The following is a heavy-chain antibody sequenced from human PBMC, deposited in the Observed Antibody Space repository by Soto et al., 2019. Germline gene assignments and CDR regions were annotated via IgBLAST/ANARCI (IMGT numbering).Heavy chain of an antibody. V-gene: IGHV4-39*01. J-gene: IGHJ5*02. Sequence: LQLQESGPGLVKPSETLSLTCTVSGGSISNSNYYWGWIRQPPGKGLEWIGSIYYSGSTYYNPSLKSRVTLSVDTSKNQFSLKLNSVTAADTAVYCCARSGYGDGLSWFDPWGQGTLVTVSS. CDR3: ARSGYGDGLSWFDP. CDR1: GGSISNSNYY. D-gene: IGHD5-18*01. CDR2: IYYSGST.